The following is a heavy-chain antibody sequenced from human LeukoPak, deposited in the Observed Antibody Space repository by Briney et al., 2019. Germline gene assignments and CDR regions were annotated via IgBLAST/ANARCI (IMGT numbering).Heavy chain of an antibody. CDR3: ARRGIVVVPAAKQYYYYYYMDV. CDR2: INPSGGRT. V-gene: IGHV1-46*01. CDR1: GYTFTSYY. J-gene: IGHJ6*03. D-gene: IGHD2-2*01. Sequence: ASVKVSCKASGYTFTSYYMHWVRQAPGQGLEWMGIINPSGGRTSYAQKFQGRVTMTRDMSTGTVYMELSSLRSEDTAVYYCARRGIVVVPAAKQYYYYYYMDVWGKGTTVTVSS.